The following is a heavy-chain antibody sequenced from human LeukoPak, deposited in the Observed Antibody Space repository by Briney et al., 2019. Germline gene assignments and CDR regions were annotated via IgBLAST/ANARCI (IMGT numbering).Heavy chain of an antibody. CDR1: GGTFSSYA. J-gene: IGHJ4*02. CDR3: ARSPYSYANPIDY. D-gene: IGHD5-18*01. V-gene: IGHV1-69*06. CDR2: IIPIFGTA. Sequence: SVKVSCKASGGTFSSYAISWVRQAPGQGLEWMGGIIPIFGTANYAQKFQGRVTITADKSTSTAYMQLSSLRSEDTAVYYCARSPYSYANPIDYWGQGTLVTVSS.